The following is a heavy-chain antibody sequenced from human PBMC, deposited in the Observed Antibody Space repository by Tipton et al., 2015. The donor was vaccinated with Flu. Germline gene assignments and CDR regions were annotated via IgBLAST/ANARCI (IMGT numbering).Heavy chain of an antibody. Sequence: QLVQSGAEVKKPGASVNLSCKASGYTFNTFYLHWVRQAPGQGLEWLGVIDPKTGGTTYSQNLQGRVTMTTDSSTATVYMDLTSLRSEDTATYYCVRFSGGGARAAFDVWAQGTVLTVSS. CDR2: IDPKTGGT. D-gene: IGHD2-15*01. CDR3: VRFSGGGARAAFDV. CDR1: GYTFNTFY. V-gene: IGHV1-46*02. J-gene: IGHJ3*01.